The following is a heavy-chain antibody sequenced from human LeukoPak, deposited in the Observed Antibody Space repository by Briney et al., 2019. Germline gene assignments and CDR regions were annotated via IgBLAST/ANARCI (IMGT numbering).Heavy chain of an antibody. J-gene: IGHJ5*02. D-gene: IGHD1-7*01. V-gene: IGHV4-39*07. CDR3: ARVQTTRALNWFDP. Sequence: SETLSLTCTVSGGSISSSSYYWGWIRQPPGKGLEWIVSIYYSGSTYYNPSLKSRVTISVDTSKNQFSLKLSSVTAADTAVYYCARVQTTRALNWFDPWGQGTLVTVSS. CDR2: IYYSGST. CDR1: GGSISSSSYY.